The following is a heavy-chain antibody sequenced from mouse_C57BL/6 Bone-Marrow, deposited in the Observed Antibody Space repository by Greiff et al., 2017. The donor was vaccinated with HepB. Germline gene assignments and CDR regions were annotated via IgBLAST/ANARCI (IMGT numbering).Heavy chain of an antibody. CDR2: INPGSGGT. Sequence: VQLQQSGAELVRPGTSVKVSCKASGYAFTNYLIEWVKQRPGQGLEWIGVINPGSGGTNYNEKFKGKATLTADKSSSTAYMQLSSLTSEDSAVYFCAREGGLRRGFAYWGQGTLVTVSA. CDR3: AREGGLRRGFAY. J-gene: IGHJ3*01. V-gene: IGHV1-54*01. D-gene: IGHD2-2*01. CDR1: GYAFTNYL.